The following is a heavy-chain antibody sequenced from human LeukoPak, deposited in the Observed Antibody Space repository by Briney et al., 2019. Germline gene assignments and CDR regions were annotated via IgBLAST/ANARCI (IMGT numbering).Heavy chain of an antibody. J-gene: IGHJ4*02. CDR2: IRSSSRTI. D-gene: IGHD3-10*01. CDR3: ARDGSGRVPEMSAPDY. V-gene: IGHV3-48*01. Sequence: GGSLRLSCAASGFTFNTYTMNWVRQAPGKGLEWVSYIRSSSRTIYYADSVKGRFTISRDNAKNSLFLQMNSLRAEDTAVYYCARDGSGRVPEMSAPDYWGQGTLVTVSS. CDR1: GFTFNTYT.